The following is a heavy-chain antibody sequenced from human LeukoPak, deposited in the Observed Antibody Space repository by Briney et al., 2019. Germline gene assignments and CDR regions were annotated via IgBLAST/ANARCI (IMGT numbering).Heavy chain of an antibody. Sequence: PGGSLRLSCAASGFTFSSYGMNWVRQAPGKGLEWVSYISGRSRTIYYADSERGRFTISRDNAWNSLYLKMNSLRDEDTAVYYCARDYGSGSHYNDYWGQGTLVTVSS. CDR1: GFTFSSYG. D-gene: IGHD3-10*01. CDR3: ARDYGSGSHYNDY. V-gene: IGHV3-48*02. J-gene: IGHJ4*02. CDR2: ISGRSRTI.